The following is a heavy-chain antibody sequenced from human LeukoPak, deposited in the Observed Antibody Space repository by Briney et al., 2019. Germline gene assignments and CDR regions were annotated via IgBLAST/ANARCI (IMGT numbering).Heavy chain of an antibody. V-gene: IGHV3-30*02. Sequence: GGSLRLSCAASGFTFSRYGMHWVRQAPGKGLEWVTFIGYDGTDKYYADSVKGRFTISRDNSKNTLSLHMNSLRAEDTAVYYCARDLTYNSWYYFDSWGQGTLVTVSS. D-gene: IGHD6-13*01. CDR1: GFTFSRYG. J-gene: IGHJ4*02. CDR3: ARDLTYNSWYYFDS. CDR2: IGYDGTDK.